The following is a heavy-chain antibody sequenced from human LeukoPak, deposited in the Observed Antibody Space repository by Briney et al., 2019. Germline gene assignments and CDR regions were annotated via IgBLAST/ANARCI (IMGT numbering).Heavy chain of an antibody. CDR2: IKHSGST. J-gene: IGHJ6*02. Sequence: PSETLSLTCAVYGGSFSGYYWSWIRQPPGRGLEWIGEIKHSGSTNYNPSLKSRVTISVDTSENQFSLKLSSVTAADTAVYYCARGKSAQHGLYYYGMDVWGQGTTVTVSS. CDR3: ARGKSAQHGLYYYGMDV. V-gene: IGHV4-34*01. D-gene: IGHD4-17*01. CDR1: GGSFSGYY.